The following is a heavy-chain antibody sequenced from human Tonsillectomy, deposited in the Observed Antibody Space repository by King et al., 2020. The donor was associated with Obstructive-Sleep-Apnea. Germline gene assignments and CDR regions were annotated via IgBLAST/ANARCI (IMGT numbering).Heavy chain of an antibody. CDR2: IYHSGST. J-gene: IGHJ5*02. Sequence: VQLQESGPGLVKPSETLSLTCTVSGYSISSGYYWGWIRQPPGKGLEWIGSIYHSGSTYYNPSLKSRVIISVDTSKNQFSLKLSSVTAADTAVYYCARFLRYSSGWKDYNWFDPWGQGTLVTVSS. V-gene: IGHV4-38-2*02. D-gene: IGHD6-19*01. CDR1: GYSISSGYY. CDR3: ARFLRYSSGWKDYNWFDP.